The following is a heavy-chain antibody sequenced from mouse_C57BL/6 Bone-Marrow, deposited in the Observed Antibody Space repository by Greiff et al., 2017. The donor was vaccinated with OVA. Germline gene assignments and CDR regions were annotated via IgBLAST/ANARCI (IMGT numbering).Heavy chain of an antibody. Sequence: VQLQQSGPELVKPGASVKISCKASGYAFSSSWLNWVKQRPGKGLEWIGRIYPGDGDTNYNGKFKGKATLTADKSSSTAYMQLSSLTSEDSAVYVCAREGTTVVADWGQGTLVTVSA. V-gene: IGHV1-82*01. J-gene: IGHJ3*01. CDR1: GYAFSSSW. D-gene: IGHD1-1*01. CDR3: AREGTTVVAD. CDR2: IYPGDGDT.